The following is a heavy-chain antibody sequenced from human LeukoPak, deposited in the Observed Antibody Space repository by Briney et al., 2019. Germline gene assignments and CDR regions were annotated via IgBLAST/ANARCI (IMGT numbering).Heavy chain of an antibody. CDR3: ARPYSYYDFWD. V-gene: IGHV3-66*04. CDR1: GFAVSGNY. D-gene: IGHD3-3*01. CDR2: IYSGGGT. J-gene: IGHJ4*02. Sequence: GGSLRLSCAASGFAVSGNYLNWVRQAPGEGLEWVSVIYSGGGTYYADSVKGRFTISRDNSKNTLYLQMNSLRAEDTAVYYCARPYSYYDFWDWGQGTLVTVSS.